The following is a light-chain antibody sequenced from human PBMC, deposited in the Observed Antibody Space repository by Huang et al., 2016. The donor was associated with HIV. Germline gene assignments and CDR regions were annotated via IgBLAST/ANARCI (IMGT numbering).Light chain of an antibody. J-gene: IGKJ2*01. Sequence: DIQMTQSPSTLSASVGDRVTISCRASQNINTWLAWYQQKPGKAPNLLIYRASSLQSGVPSRFTGGGSGTECTLTITSLQPDDLATYYCQQYNTYLYTFGQGTKLEIK. CDR2: RAS. V-gene: IGKV1-5*03. CDR3: QQYNTYLYT. CDR1: QNINTW.